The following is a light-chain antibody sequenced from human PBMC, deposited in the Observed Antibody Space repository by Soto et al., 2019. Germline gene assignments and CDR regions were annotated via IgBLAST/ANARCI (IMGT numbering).Light chain of an antibody. CDR1: HSLVYSDGNIY. CDR3: MQGTHWPWT. J-gene: IGKJ1*01. V-gene: IGKV2-30*01. CDR2: RVS. Sequence: DVVMTQSSLSLPVTLGQPASISCRSSHSLVYSDGNIYLNWFHQRPGQSPRRLIYRVSNRDSGVPDRFSGSGSGTDFTLKISRVEAEDVGIYYCMQGTHWPWTFGQGTKVEIK.